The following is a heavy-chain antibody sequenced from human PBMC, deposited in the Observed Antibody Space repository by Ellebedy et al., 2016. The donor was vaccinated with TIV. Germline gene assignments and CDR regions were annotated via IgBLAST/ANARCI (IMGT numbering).Heavy chain of an antibody. J-gene: IGHJ4*02. D-gene: IGHD4-23*01. CDR1: GFTFNTYD. CDR3: ARDSRGRWTPFDH. V-gene: IGHV3-33*01. Sequence: PGGSLRLSCAASGFTFNTYDMNWVRQSPGKGLEWMAFIWYDGTDESYAESVEGRFSISRDNSKNTLYLHMKSLRAEDTAIYYCARDSRGRWTPFDHWGQGTVVAVSS. CDR2: IWYDGTDE.